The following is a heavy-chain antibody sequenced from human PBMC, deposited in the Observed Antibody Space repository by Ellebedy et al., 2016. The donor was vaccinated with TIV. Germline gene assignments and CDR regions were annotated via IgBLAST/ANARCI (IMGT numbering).Heavy chain of an antibody. D-gene: IGHD6-13*01. CDR2: INAGGDST. J-gene: IGHJ4*02. CDR3: ARGHNAGLDC. CDR1: GFTFSSYA. Sequence: GGSLRLSCAASGFTFSSYAMSWVRQAPGKGLEWVSAINAGGDSTYYADSVKGRFTISRDNSKNALYLQMNSLRSEDTGVYYCARGHNAGLDCWGQGTLVTVSS. V-gene: IGHV3-23*01.